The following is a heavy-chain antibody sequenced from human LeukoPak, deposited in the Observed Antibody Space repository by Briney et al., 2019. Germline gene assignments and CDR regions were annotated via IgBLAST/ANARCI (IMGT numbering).Heavy chain of an antibody. CDR1: GFTFSSYA. D-gene: IGHD6-13*01. CDR2: ISGSGGST. CDR3: ARRMYSSSWYGDAFDI. V-gene: IGHV3-23*01. J-gene: IGHJ3*02. Sequence: GGSLRLSCAASGFTFSSYAMSWVRQAPGKGLEWVSAISGSGGSTYYADSVKGRFTISRDNSKNTLYLQMNSLRAEDTALYHCARRMYSSSWYGDAFDIWGQGTMVTVSS.